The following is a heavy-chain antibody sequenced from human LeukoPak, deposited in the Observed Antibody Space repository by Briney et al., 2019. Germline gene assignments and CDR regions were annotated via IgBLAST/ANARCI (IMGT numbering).Heavy chain of an antibody. CDR3: VHRQTGSTSFDY. CDR1: GFSLTTTGVA. Sequence: SGPTLVNPTQTLTLTCSFSGFSLTTTGVAVGWIRRPPGKALEWLALIFWDDDKKYSPSLKSRVTITKDTSNNQVVLIITNVDPVDTATYHCVHRQTGSTSFDYWGQGTLVIVSS. CDR2: IFWDDDK. D-gene: IGHD1-1*01. J-gene: IGHJ4*02. V-gene: IGHV2-5*02.